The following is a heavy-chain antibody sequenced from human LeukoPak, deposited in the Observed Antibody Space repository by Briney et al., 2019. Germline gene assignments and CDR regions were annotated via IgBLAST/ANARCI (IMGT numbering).Heavy chain of an antibody. D-gene: IGHD2-2*01. CDR1: GYTFTSYG. CDR3: ARVHSYCSSTSCLDY. V-gene: IGHV1-18*01. Sequence: ASVKVSCKASGYTFTSYGISWVRQAPGQGLEWMGWISAYNGNSNYAQKFQGRVTMATDTSTSTGYMELRSLRSDDTAVYYCARVHSYCSSTSCLDYWGQGTLVTVSS. CDR2: ISAYNGNS. J-gene: IGHJ4*02.